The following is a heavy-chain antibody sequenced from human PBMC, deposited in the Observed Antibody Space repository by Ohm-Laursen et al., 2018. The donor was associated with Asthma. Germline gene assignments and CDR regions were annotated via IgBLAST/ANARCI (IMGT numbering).Heavy chain of an antibody. CDR3: ARDQFSIGWHTLFDH. J-gene: IGHJ5*02. D-gene: IGHD3-22*01. V-gene: IGHV1-18*04. CDR2: ISAYSGDT. Sequence: SVKVSCKASGNTFSDYYLHWVRQAPGQGLEWMGWISAYSGDTKYVDKIQDRVTMTTDTSTSTAYMELRSLRSDDTAVYFCARDQFSIGWHTLFDHWGQGTLVTVSS. CDR1: GNTFSDYY.